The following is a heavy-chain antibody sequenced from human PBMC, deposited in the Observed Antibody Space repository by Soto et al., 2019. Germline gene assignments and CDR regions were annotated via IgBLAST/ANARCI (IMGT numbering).Heavy chain of an antibody. CDR1: GGTFCSYA. CDR3: ASPTHHAILTGSYPPPFDY. D-gene: IGHD3-9*01. Sequence: SSVKVSCKASGGTFCSYAISWVRQAPGQGLEWMGGIIPIFGTANYAQKFQGRVTITADESTSTAYMELSSLRSEDTAVYYCASPTHHAILTGSYPPPFDYWGQGTLVTVSS. J-gene: IGHJ4*02. V-gene: IGHV1-69*13. CDR2: IIPIFGTA.